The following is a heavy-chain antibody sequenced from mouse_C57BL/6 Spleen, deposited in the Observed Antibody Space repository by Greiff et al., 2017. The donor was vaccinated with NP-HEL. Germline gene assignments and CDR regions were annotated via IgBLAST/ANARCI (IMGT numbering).Heavy chain of an antibody. CDR2: IYPGDGDT. CDR1: GYAFSSSW. D-gene: IGHD2-14*01. J-gene: IGHJ2*01. V-gene: IGHV1-82*01. CDR3: ARGGN. Sequence: QVQLQQSGPELVKPGASVKISCKASGYAFSSSWMNWVKQRPGKGLEWIGRIYPGDGDTNYIGKFKGKATLTADKSSSTAYMQLSSLTSEDSAVYFCARGGNWGQGTTLTVSS.